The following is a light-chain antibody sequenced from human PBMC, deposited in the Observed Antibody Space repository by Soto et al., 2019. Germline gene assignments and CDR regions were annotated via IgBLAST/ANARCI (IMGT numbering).Light chain of an antibody. CDR3: SSYTSSSDVV. V-gene: IGLV2-14*03. CDR1: SSDVGGYNY. Sequence: QSALTQPASVSGSPGQSITISRTGTSSDVGGYNYVSWYQHHPGKAPKLMIYDVSNRPSGVSNRFSGSKSGNTASLTISGLQAEDEADYYCSSYTSSSDVVFGGGTKVTVL. J-gene: IGLJ2*01. CDR2: DVS.